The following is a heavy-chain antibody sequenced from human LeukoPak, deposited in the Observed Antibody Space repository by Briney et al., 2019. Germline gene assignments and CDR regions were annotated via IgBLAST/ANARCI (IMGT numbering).Heavy chain of an antibody. J-gene: IGHJ4*02. Sequence: GSLILSCAASGFTFSSYEMNWVRQAPGKGLEWVSYISTTGSSIYYADSVKGRFTISRDNVKNLLYLQMNSLRAEDTAVYYCARVQRGIAVALDYWGQGTLATVSS. V-gene: IGHV3-48*03. D-gene: IGHD6-19*01. CDR2: ISTTGSSI. CDR3: ARVQRGIAVALDY. CDR1: GFTFSSYE.